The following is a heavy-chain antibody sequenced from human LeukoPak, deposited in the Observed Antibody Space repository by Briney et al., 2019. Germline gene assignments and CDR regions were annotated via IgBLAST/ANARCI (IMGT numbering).Heavy chain of an antibody. CDR3: LLETASYYFDY. CDR1: GGSITSSNYQ. D-gene: IGHD2-21*01. CDR2: ISYSGST. J-gene: IGHJ4*02. V-gene: IGHV4-39*01. Sequence: SETLSLTCTVSGGSITSSNYQWGWIRQPPGKGLEWIGSISYSGSTYFNLSLKSRVMISVDTSNNQLSLKLSSVTAADTAVYYCLLETASYYFDYWGQGTLVTVSS.